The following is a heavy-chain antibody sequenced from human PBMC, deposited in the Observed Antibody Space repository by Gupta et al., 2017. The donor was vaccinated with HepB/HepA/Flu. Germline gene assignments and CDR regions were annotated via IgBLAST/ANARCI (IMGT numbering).Heavy chain of an antibody. D-gene: IGHD3-22*01. CDR1: GFTFSSYA. CDR2: ISGSGGST. V-gene: IGHV3-23*01. Sequence: EVQLLESGGGLVQPGGSLRLSCAASGFTFSSYAMSWVRQAPGKGLEWVSAISGSGGSTYYADSVKGRFTISRDNSKNTLYLQMNSLRAEDTAVYYCAKDLGDSSGYNPIPPEYYLDYWGQGTLVTVSS. J-gene: IGHJ4*02. CDR3: AKDLGDSSGYNPIPPEYYLDY.